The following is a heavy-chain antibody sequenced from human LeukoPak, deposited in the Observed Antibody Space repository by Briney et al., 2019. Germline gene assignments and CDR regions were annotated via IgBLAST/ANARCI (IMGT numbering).Heavy chain of an antibody. CDR3: TKDQGYSYNDY. J-gene: IGHJ4*02. CDR1: GSAFTGYY. CDR2: INPNSGDT. D-gene: IGHD5-18*01. V-gene: IGHV1-2*02. Sequence: ASGTVSFKASGSAFTGYYMHWVREAPGPGLEWLGWINPNSGDTNFSQKFQGRVTMTRATSNSTAYMELSRVTSDDTAVYYCTKDQGYSYNDYWGKGTLVTSST.